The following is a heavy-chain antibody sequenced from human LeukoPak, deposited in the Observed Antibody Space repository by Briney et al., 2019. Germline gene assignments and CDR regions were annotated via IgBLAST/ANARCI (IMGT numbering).Heavy chain of an antibody. V-gene: IGHV3-11*01. CDR1: GFTFSDYY. D-gene: IGHD2-21*02. Sequence: GGSLRLSCAASGFTFSDYYVSWIRQAPGKGLEWVSYISSSGSTIYYADSVKGRFTISRDNAKNSLYLQMNSLRAEDTAVYYCAREYCGGDCYSDPHYFDYWGQGTLVTVSS. J-gene: IGHJ4*02. CDR2: ISSSGSTI. CDR3: AREYCGGDCYSDPHYFDY.